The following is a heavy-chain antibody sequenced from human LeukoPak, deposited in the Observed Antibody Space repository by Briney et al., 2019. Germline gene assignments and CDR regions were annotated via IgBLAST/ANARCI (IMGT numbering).Heavy chain of an antibody. CDR3: ARAATPYSSSIIGGPFDP. CDR2: INPSGGST. CDR1: GYTFTSYY. J-gene: IGHJ5*02. Sequence: ASVKVSCKASGYTFTSYYMHWVRQALGQRLEWMGIINPSGGSTSYAQKFQGRVTMTRDTSTSTVYMELSSLRSEDTAVYYCARAATPYSSSIIGGPFDPWGQGTLVTVSS. V-gene: IGHV1-46*03. D-gene: IGHD6-6*01.